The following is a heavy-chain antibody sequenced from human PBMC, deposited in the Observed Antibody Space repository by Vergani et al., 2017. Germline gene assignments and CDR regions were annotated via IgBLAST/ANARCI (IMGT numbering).Heavy chain of an antibody. J-gene: IGHJ4*02. Sequence: EVQLVESGGGLVQPGGSLRLSCAASGFTFSSYSMNWVRQAPGKGLEWVSYISSSSSTIYYADSVKGRFTISRDNSKNTLYLQMNSLRAEDTAVYYCAKVRSGWDFDYWGQGTLVTVSS. V-gene: IGHV3-48*01. CDR1: GFTFSSYS. CDR3: AKVRSGWDFDY. D-gene: IGHD6-19*01. CDR2: ISSSSSTI.